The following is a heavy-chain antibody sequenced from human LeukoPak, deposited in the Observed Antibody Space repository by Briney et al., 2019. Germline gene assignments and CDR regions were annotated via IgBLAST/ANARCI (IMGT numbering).Heavy chain of an antibody. Sequence: ASVKVSCKASGYTFTRYDINWVRQATGQGLEWMGWMNPNNGNTGYAQKFQGRVTITADKSTSTAYMELSSLRSEDTAVYYCARVTAVAGTWVWFDPWGQGTLVTVSS. J-gene: IGHJ5*02. D-gene: IGHD6-19*01. CDR3: ARVTAVAGTWVWFDP. CDR1: GYTFTRYD. V-gene: IGHV1-8*03. CDR2: MNPNNGNT.